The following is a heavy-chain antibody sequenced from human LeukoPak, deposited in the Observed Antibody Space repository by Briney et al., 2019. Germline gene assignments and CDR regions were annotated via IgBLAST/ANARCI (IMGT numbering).Heavy chain of an antibody. J-gene: IGHJ4*02. CDR2: MNPNSGNT. CDR1: GYTFNNYD. Sequence: ASVKVSCKASGYTFNNYDINWVRQATGQGLEWMGWMNPNSGNTGYAQKFQGRVTITTDTSITTAYMELNSLRSEDTAVYYCAGEGFDYWGQGTLVTVSS. CDR3: AGEGFDY. V-gene: IGHV1-8*03.